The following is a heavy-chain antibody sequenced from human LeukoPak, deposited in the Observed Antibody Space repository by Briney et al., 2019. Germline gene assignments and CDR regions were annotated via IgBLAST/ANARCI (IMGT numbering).Heavy chain of an antibody. CDR2: IRYDGSNK. CDR1: GFTFSSYG. Sequence: GGSLRLSCAASGFTFSSYGIHWVRQAPGKGLEWVAFIRYDGSNKYYADSVKGRFTISRDNSKNTLYLQMNSLRAEDTAVYYCAKDYCSSTSCYPDDAFDIWGQGTMVTVSS. CDR3: AKDYCSSTSCYPDDAFDI. J-gene: IGHJ3*02. V-gene: IGHV3-30*02. D-gene: IGHD2-2*01.